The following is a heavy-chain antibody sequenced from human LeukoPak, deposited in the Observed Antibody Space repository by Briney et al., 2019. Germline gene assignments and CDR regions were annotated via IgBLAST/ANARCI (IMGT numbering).Heavy chain of an antibody. CDR2: IRYDGSNK. CDR1: GFTFSSYG. CDR3: AKTLAYCGGDCEGDAFDI. Sequence: PGGSLRLSCAASGFTFSSYGMHWVRQAPGKGLEWVAFIRYDGSNKYYADSVKGRFTISRDNSKNTLYLQMNSLRAEDTAVYYCAKTLAYCGGDCEGDAFDIWGQGTMVTVSS. V-gene: IGHV3-30*02. D-gene: IGHD2-21*02. J-gene: IGHJ3*02.